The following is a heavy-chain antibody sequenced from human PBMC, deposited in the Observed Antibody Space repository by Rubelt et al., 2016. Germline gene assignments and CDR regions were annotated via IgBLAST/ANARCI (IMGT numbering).Heavy chain of an antibody. J-gene: IGHJ6*02. V-gene: IGHV3-74*01. CDR1: TFSSNW. CDR3: ATVPYYDYGMDV. CDR2: INSDGSST. Sequence: TFSSNWMVWVRQAPGKGLVWVSRINSDGSSTDYADSVKGRFTIPRDNAKNTLYLQMNSLRGEDTAVYYCATVPYYDYGMDVWGQGTTVTVSS.